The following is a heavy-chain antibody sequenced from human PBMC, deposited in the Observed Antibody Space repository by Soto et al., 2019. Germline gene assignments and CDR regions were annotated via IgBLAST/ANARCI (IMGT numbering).Heavy chain of an antibody. CDR2: IKQDGSEK. Sequence: GGSLRLSCAASGFTFSSYWMSWVRQAQGKGLEWVANIKQDGSEKYYVDSVKGRFTISRDNAKNSLYLQMNSLRAEDMAVYYCARDSSHYVPYLFDYWGQGTLVTVSS. CDR1: GFTFSSYW. D-gene: IGHD4-17*01. CDR3: ARDSSHYVPYLFDY. V-gene: IGHV3-7*01. J-gene: IGHJ4*02.